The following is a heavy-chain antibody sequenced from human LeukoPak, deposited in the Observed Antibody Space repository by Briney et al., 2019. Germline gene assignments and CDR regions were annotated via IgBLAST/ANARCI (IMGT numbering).Heavy chain of an antibody. D-gene: IGHD6-6*01. J-gene: IGHJ4*02. CDR2: MNPNSGNT. CDR3: ARTYSSSSGLVSY. V-gene: IGHV1-8*01. CDR1: GYTFTSYD. Sequence: ASVKVSCKASGYTFTSYDINWVRQATGQGLEWMGWMNPNSGNTGYAQKFQGRVTMTRNTSISTAYMELSRLRSDDTAVYYCARTYSSSSGLVSYWGQGTLVTVSS.